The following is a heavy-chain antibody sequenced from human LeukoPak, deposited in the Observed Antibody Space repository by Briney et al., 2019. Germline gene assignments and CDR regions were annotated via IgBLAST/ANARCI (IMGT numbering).Heavy chain of an antibody. CDR3: ARQVRDSDYDSEYFDY. CDR1: GGSISSSSYY. V-gene: IGHV4-39*01. CDR2: IYYSGST. Sequence: SETLSLTCTVSGGSISSSSYYWGWIRQPPGKGLEWIGSIYYSGSTYYNPSLKSRVTISVDTSKNQFFLKLSSVTAADTAVYYCARQVRDSDYDSEYFDYWGQGTLVTVSS. D-gene: IGHD5-12*01. J-gene: IGHJ4*02.